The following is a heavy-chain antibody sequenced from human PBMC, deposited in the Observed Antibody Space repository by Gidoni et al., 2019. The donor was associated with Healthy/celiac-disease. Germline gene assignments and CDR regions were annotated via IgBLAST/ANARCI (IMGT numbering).Heavy chain of an antibody. CDR1: GFTFSSYG. CDR3: TKSLMTSGSYFDLPQRLAYGMDV. J-gene: IGHJ6*02. V-gene: IGHV3-30*18. Sequence: QVQLVESGGGVVQPGRSLRLSCAASGFTFSSYGMPWVRQAPGKGLEWVAVISYDGSNKYYADSVKGRFTISRDNSKNTLYLQMNSLRAEDTAVYYCTKSLMTSGSYFDLPQRLAYGMDVWGQGTTVTVSS. D-gene: IGHD1-26*01. CDR2: ISYDGSNK.